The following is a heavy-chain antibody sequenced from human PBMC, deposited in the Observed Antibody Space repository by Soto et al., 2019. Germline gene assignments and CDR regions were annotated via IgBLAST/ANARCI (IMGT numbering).Heavy chain of an antibody. CDR1: GFTFSGYS. D-gene: IGHD3-16*02. CDR3: AKARCYTTDCYVPDS. Sequence: HPGGSLRLSCAASGFTFSGYSMNWVRQAPGRGLKWVSYIRTSRGPIHYADSVKGRFTISRDNAKNSLYLQMNSLRAEDTAMYYCAKARCYTTDCYVPDSWGQGTLVTVS. V-gene: IGHV3-48*01. CDR2: IRTSRGPI. J-gene: IGHJ5*01.